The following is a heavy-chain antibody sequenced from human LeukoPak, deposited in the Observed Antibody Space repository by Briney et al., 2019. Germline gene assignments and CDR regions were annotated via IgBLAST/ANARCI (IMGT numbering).Heavy chain of an antibody. CDR1: GFTFVSYN. Sequence: PGGSLRLSCAASGFTFVSYNMNWVRQAPGKGLEWVSSISSSSSSYKYYADSVKGRFTVSRDNAKNSLYLQMNSLRAEDTAVYYCARGDIVVVPAAMNYWGQGTLVTVSS. CDR3: ARGDIVVVPAAMNY. CDR2: ISSSSSSYK. J-gene: IGHJ4*02. D-gene: IGHD2-2*01. V-gene: IGHV3-21*06.